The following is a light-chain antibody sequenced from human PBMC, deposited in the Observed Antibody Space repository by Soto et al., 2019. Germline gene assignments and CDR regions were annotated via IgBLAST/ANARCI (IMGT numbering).Light chain of an antibody. CDR1: GSDIGAYNF. CDR2: GVT. Sequence: QSALAQPPSASGSPGQSVTISCTGSGSDIGAYNFVSWYQQHPGKAPKLMIFGVTERPSGVPDRFSASKSGSSASLAISGLRSEDEADYYCAAWDDSLNMVFGGGTKLTVL. V-gene: IGLV2-8*01. CDR3: AAWDDSLNMV. J-gene: IGLJ2*01.